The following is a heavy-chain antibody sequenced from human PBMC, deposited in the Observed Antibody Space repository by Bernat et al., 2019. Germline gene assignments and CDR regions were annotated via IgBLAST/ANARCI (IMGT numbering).Heavy chain of an antibody. CDR2: IKTTTDGGTS. CDR3: TTPLFKTTNY. V-gene: IGHV3-15*01. J-gene: IGHJ4*02. D-gene: IGHD1-1*01. CDR1: GFTFNQAW. Sequence: EVQLVESGGGLVKPGGSLRLSCAASGFTFNQAWMSWVRQAPGKGLEWVGRIKTTTDGGTSDYAAPVNGRFTISRDDSKNTLYLQMNSLKIEDTAVYYCTTPLFKTTNYWGQGTLVTASS.